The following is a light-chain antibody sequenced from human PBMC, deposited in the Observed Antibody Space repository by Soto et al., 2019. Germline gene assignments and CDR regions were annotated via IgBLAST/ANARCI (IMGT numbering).Light chain of an antibody. J-gene: IGKJ1*01. V-gene: IGKV3-15*01. CDR3: HQYYDWPPRT. CDR2: GAS. CDR1: QSVNSD. Sequence: VITLSPAPVSLSPSEGATATRCSSANQSVNSDLAWYQQLPGQAPRLLIYGASTRAPGIPARFSGGGSGTEFTLTISSLQSEDFAVYYCHQYYDWPPRTFGQGTKVDIK.